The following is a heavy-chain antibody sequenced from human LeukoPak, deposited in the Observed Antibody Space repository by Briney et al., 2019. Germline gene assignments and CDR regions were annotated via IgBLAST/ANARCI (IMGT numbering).Heavy chain of an antibody. CDR3: ARYGGGVAAAGGPDY. CDR2: IYPGDSDT. Sequence: GESLKISCKGSGYSFTSYWIGWVRQMPGKGLEWMGIIYPGDSDTRYSPSFQGQVTISADKSISTAYLQWSSLKASDTAIYYCARYGGGVAAAGGPDYWGQGTLVTVSS. J-gene: IGHJ4*02. D-gene: IGHD6-13*01. CDR1: GYSFTSYW. V-gene: IGHV5-51*01.